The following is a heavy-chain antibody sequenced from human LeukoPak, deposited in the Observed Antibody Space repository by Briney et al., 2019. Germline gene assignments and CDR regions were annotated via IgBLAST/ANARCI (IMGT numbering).Heavy chain of an antibody. CDR1: GGSFSGYY. V-gene: IGHV4-34*01. CDR3: AREAGIAAAIVWFDP. D-gene: IGHD6-13*01. CDR2: INHSGST. J-gene: IGHJ5*02. Sequence: SETLSLTCAVYGGSFSGYYWSWIRQPPGKGLEWIGEINHSGSTNYNPSLKSRVTISVDTSKNQFSLKLSSVTAADTAVYHCAREAGIAAAIVWFDPWGQGTLVTVSS.